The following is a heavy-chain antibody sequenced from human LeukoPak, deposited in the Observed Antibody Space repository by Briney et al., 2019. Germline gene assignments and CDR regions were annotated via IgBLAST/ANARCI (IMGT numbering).Heavy chain of an antibody. V-gene: IGHV1-18*04. D-gene: IGHD1-26*01. J-gene: IGHJ6*02. CDR2: ISGYNGYT. Sequence: GASVKVSCKTSGYTFTRYGIIWVRQAPGQGLEWMGWISGYNGYTHYAQKVQGRVTMTTDTSTSTSYMELRSLRSDDTAVYYCARDMVGGSAAYYYYYAMDVWGLGTTVTVSS. CDR1: GYTFTRYG. CDR3: ARDMVGGSAAYYYYYAMDV.